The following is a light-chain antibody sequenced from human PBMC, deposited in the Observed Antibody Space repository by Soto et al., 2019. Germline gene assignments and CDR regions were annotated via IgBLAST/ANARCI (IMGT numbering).Light chain of an antibody. V-gene: IGLV2-8*01. CDR1: SSDVGGYNY. Sequence: QSVLTQPPSASGSPGQSVTISCTGTSSDVGGYNYVSLYQQYPGKAPTLMIYEVSKRPSGVPDRFSGSKSGNTASLTVSGLQAEDEADYYCSSYGGSNNVLFGGGTKLTVL. CDR3: SSYGGSNNVL. J-gene: IGLJ2*01. CDR2: EVS.